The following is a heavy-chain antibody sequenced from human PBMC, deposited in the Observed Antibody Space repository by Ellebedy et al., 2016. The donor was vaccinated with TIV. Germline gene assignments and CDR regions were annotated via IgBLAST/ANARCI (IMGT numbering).Heavy chain of an antibody. Sequence: SETLSLTXTVSGGSTATSSYYWSWIRQPPGKGLEWIGNIFYTGITYYNPSLNTRVTMSVDTSRNQFSLELNSVTAADTAVYYCARRQIEVPSADAFDIWGQGTRVTVSS. CDR3: ARRQIEVPSADAFDI. CDR1: GGSTATSSYY. J-gene: IGHJ3*02. V-gene: IGHV4-39*01. CDR2: IFYTGIT.